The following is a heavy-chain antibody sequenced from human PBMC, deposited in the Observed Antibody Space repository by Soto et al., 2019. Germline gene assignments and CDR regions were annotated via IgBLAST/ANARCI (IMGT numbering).Heavy chain of an antibody. Sequence: SQTLSLTCAISGDSVSSNSAAWNWIRQSPSRGLEWLGRTYYRSKWYNDYAVSVKSRITINPDTSKNQFSLQLNSVTPEDTAVYYCARQHCSGGSCYSEDWFDPWGQGTLVTVSS. D-gene: IGHD2-15*01. CDR1: GDSVSSNSAA. CDR2: TYYRSKWYN. CDR3: ARQHCSGGSCYSEDWFDP. V-gene: IGHV6-1*01. J-gene: IGHJ5*02.